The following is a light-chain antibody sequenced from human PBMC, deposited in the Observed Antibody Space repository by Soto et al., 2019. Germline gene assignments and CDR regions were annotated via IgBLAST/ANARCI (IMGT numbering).Light chain of an antibody. J-gene: IGKJ1*01. CDR1: QSISSW. Sequence: DIQMTQSPSTLSASVGDRVTITCRASQSISSWLAWYQQKPGKAPKLLIYKESSLESGVPSRFSGSGSGTKFTLTISGLQPDDFGPYYCQQYKSYWRFDQGTKVEIK. CDR3: QQYKSYWR. CDR2: KES. V-gene: IGKV1-5*03.